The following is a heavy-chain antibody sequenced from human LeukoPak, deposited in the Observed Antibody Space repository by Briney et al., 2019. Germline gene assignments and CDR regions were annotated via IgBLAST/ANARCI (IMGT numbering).Heavy chain of an antibody. CDR3: AKGDYYDSSGYPFDY. CDR1: GFTFSSYV. J-gene: IGHJ4*02. D-gene: IGHD3-22*01. Sequence: GGFLRLSCAASGFTFSSYVMSWVRQAPGKGLEWVSAISGSGTSTYYADSVKGRFTISRDNSKNTLYLQMNSLRAEDTAVYYCAKGDYYDSSGYPFDYWGQGTLVTVSS. V-gene: IGHV3-23*01. CDR2: ISGSGTST.